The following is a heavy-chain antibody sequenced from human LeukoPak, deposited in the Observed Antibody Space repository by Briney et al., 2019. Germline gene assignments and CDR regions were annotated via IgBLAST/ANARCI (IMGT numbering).Heavy chain of an antibody. Sequence: GASVTVSCKASGYTFTGYYMHWVRQAPGQGLEWMGWINPNSGGTNYAQKFQGRVTMTRDTSISTAYMELSRLRSDDTAVYYCARAPQITPYSIPLDYWGQGTLVTVSS. CDR2: INPNSGGT. V-gene: IGHV1-2*02. CDR3: ARAPQITPYSIPLDY. D-gene: IGHD6-13*01. CDR1: GYTFTGYY. J-gene: IGHJ4*02.